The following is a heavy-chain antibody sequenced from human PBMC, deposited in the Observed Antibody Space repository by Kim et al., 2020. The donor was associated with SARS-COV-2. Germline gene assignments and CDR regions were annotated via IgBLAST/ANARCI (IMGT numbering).Heavy chain of an antibody. Sequence: GGSLRLSCAASGFTFSSYSMNWVRQAPGKGLEWVSSISSSSSYIYYADSVKGRFTISRDNAKNSLYLQMNSLRAEDTAVYYCARDRPYCSSTSCYETSPRNYYYGMDVWGQGTTVTVSS. CDR2: ISSSSSYI. J-gene: IGHJ6*02. V-gene: IGHV3-21*01. D-gene: IGHD2-2*01. CDR1: GFTFSSYS. CDR3: ARDRPYCSSTSCYETSPRNYYYGMDV.